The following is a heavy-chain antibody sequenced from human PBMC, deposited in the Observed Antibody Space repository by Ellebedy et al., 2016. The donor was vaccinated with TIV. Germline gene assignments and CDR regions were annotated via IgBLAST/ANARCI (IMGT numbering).Heavy chain of an antibody. CDR1: AGSISNYY. J-gene: IGHJ5*02. V-gene: IGHV4-59*04. CDR3: ARRRYSSGWYNWFDP. Sequence: MPGGSLRLSCTVSAGSISNYYWGWIRQPPGKGLEWIGYIYYSGSTYSNPSLKSRVTISVDTSKNQFSLKLSSVTAADTAVYYCARRRYSSGWYNWFDPWGQGTLVTVSS. CDR2: IYYSGST. D-gene: IGHD6-19*01.